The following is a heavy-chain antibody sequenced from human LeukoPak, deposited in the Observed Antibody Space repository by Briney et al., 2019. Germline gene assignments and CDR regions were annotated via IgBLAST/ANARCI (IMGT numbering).Heavy chain of an antibody. CDR3: AKSMERYYYYYMDV. Sequence: QAGGSLRLSCAASGFTFSSYAMSWVRQAPGKGLEWVSAISGSGGSTYYADSVKGRFTISRDNSKNTLYLQMNSLRAEDTAVYYCAKSMERYYYYYMDVWGKGTTVTVSS. D-gene: IGHD1-26*01. J-gene: IGHJ6*03. CDR2: ISGSGGST. CDR1: GFTFSSYA. V-gene: IGHV3-23*01.